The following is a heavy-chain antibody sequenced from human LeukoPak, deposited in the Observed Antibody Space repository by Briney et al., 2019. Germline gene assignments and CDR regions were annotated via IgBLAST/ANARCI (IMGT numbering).Heavy chain of an antibody. V-gene: IGHV4-59*01. Sequence: SETLSLTCTVSGGSISSYYWSWIRQPPGKGLEWIGCIYYSGSTNYNPSLKSRVTISVDTSKNQFSLKLSSVTATDTAVYYCARFDYYGSGRYIDYWGQGTLVTVSS. D-gene: IGHD3-10*01. CDR2: IYYSGST. J-gene: IGHJ4*02. CDR1: GGSISSYY. CDR3: ARFDYYGSGRYIDY.